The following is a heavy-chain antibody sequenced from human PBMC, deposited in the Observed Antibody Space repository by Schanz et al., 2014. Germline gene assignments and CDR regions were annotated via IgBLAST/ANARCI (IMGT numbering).Heavy chain of an antibody. J-gene: IGHJ4*02. V-gene: IGHV3-20*04. CDR1: GFGFDDYA. Sequence: EVQLVESGGGVVRPGGSLRLSCAASGFGFDDYAMSWVRQAPGKGLEWVSGINWNGGSTGYADSVKGRFTISRDNAKNSLYLQMNSLRAEDTALYYCAKDIRIRLFFQFDSWGQGTLVTVSS. CDR2: INWNGGST. D-gene: IGHD3-3*01. CDR3: AKDIRIRLFFQFDS.